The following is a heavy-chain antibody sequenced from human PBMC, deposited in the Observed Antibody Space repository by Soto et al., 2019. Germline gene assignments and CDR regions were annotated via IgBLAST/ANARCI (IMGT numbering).Heavy chain of an antibody. CDR1: GFSFSAYS. Sequence: QVHLVESGGGVVQAGRSLRLSCAASGFSFSAYSMHWVRQAPGKGLEWVAVISSDGSKTYYAGSLKGRFTVSRDNSKNILYLQMNSLRAEDTAVYYCARAGQQVAVFDYWDQGTEVTVSS. J-gene: IGHJ4*02. CDR2: ISSDGSKT. V-gene: IGHV3-30-3*01. D-gene: IGHD6-13*01. CDR3: ARAGQQVAVFDY.